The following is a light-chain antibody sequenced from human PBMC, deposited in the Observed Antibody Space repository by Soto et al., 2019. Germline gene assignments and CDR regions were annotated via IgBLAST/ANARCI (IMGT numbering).Light chain of an antibody. Sequence: IVMMQSPATLSVSPGESVTLSCRASQLFSSNLAWYQHKPGQAPRLLIYGVSTRDTGVPDRFSGSASGTEFTLTISSLQSEDVATYFCQQSYRTPINFGQGTRLEIK. CDR1: QLFSSN. CDR3: QQSYRTPIN. V-gene: IGKV3-15*01. CDR2: GVS. J-gene: IGKJ5*01.